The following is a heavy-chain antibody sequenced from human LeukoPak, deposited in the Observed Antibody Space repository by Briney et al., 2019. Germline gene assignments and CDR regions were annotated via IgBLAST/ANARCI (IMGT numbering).Heavy chain of an antibody. D-gene: IGHD4-11*01. V-gene: IGHV3-7*01. J-gene: IGHJ6*03. CDR1: GFTFSAYW. CDR3: ARPFSNSLQYYYFDL. CDR2: IKQGGGEP. Sequence: GGSLTLSCAVSGFTFSAYWMSWVRQAPGKGLEWVANIKQGGGEPYYVDSVKGRFTISRDDAKNSVYLQMNSLRVEDTAVYFCARPFSNSLQYYYFDLWGKGTTVIVSS.